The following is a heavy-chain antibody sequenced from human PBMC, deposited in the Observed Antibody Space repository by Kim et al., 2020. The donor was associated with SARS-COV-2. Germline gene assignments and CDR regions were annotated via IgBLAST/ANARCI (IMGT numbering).Heavy chain of an antibody. D-gene: IGHD3-10*01. CDR3: ARETSRGDDAFDV. J-gene: IGHJ3*01. Sequence: YDPSLKSRVTISLDTSKSQFSLKLNSVTAADTAVYYCARETSRGDDAFDVWGQGTMVSVSS. V-gene: IGHV4-34*01.